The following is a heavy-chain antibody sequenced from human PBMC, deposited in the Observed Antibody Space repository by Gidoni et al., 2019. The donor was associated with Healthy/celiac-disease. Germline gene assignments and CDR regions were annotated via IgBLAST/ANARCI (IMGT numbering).Heavy chain of an antibody. CDR3: ARHHKGGGFNFDY. CDR1: GGPISSGSYY. D-gene: IGHD3-16*01. V-gene: IGHV4-39*01. CDR2: IYYSGST. J-gene: IGHJ4*02. Sequence: QLQLQESGPGLVKPSETRSLTCTVSGGPISSGSYYWGWIRPPPGKGLEWIGSIYYSGSTYYNPSLKSRVTISVDTSKNQFSLKLSSVTAADTAVYYCARHHKGGGFNFDYWGQGTLVTVSS.